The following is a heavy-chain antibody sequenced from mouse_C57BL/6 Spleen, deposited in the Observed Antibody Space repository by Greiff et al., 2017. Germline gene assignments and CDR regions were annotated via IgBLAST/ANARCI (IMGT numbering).Heavy chain of an antibody. J-gene: IGHJ2*01. CDR2: ISYDGSN. V-gene: IGHV3-6*01. D-gene: IGHD4-1*01. CDR1: GYSITSGYY. Sequence: DVQLQESGPGLVKPSQSLSLTCSVTGYSITSGYYWNWIRQFPGNKLEWMGYISYDGSNNYNPSLKNRISITRDTSKNQFFLKLNSVTTEDTATYYCARDDWDERYYFDYWGQGTTLTVSS. CDR3: ARDDWDERYYFDY.